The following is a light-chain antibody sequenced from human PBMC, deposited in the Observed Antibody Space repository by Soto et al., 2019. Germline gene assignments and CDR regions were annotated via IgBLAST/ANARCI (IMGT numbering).Light chain of an antibody. CDR2: DAS. CDR1: QDISNY. V-gene: IGKV1-33*01. J-gene: IGKJ4*01. CDR3: QQYDNLPLT. Sequence: DIQMTQSPSSLSASVGDRVTITCQASQDISNYLNWYQQKPGKAPKLLIYDASNLRAGVPSRFSGSGSGTDFTFTINSLRPEDIATYYCQQYDNLPLTFGGGTKVEMK.